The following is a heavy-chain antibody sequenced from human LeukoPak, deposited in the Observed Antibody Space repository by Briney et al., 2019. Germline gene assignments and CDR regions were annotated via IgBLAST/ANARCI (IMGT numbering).Heavy chain of an antibody. CDR2: IYTSGST. J-gene: IGHJ4*02. V-gene: IGHV4-4*08. Sequence: PSETLSLTCTVSGGSINNYYWSWLRQPPGKGLEWIGRIYTSGSTNYNPSLKSRVTISVDTSKNQFSLKLSSVTAADTAVYYCARGAVFSSSWFDYWGQGTLVTVSS. D-gene: IGHD6-13*01. CDR3: ARGAVFSSSWFDY. CDR1: GGSINNYY.